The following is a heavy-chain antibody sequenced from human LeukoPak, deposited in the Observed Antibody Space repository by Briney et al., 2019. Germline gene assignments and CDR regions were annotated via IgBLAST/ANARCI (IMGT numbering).Heavy chain of an antibody. J-gene: IGHJ3*01. CDR3: ASLSSGAAFDV. D-gene: IGHD3-22*01. CDR2: LHASEST. CDR1: GAHISNYY. V-gene: IGHV4-4*07. Sequence: SDTLSLTCTVSGAHISNYYWTWVRQSAAQGLEWIGRLHASESTIYNPSLKSRLTISIDTSKDQLSLTLTSVTAADSAVYYCASLSSGAAFDVWGQGTVVSVSS.